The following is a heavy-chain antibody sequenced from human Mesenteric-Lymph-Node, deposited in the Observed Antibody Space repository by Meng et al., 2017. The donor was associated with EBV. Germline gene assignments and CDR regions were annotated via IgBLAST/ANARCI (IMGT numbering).Heavy chain of an antibody. J-gene: IGHJ5*02. D-gene: IGHD3-22*01. V-gene: IGHV3-23*01. CDR1: GFPFSSYA. CDR2: IGPNTGRT. CDR3: TRDDRGWLPDH. Sequence: VQVWEFGGELLQPVGSRGLSCAASGFPFSSYAMTWVRQAPGKGLEWVSTIGPNTGRTYYTDSVRGRFTISRDTSKNTLFLQMNSLRAEDTAVYHCTRDDRGWLPDHWGRGTLVTVSS.